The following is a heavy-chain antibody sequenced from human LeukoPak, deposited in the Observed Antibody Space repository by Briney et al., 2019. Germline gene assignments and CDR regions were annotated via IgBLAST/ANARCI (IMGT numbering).Heavy chain of an antibody. CDR1: GFTFSSYS. J-gene: IGHJ4*02. CDR2: ITSSSTYI. Sequence: KPGGSLRLSCAASGFTFSSYSMNWVRQALGKGLEWVSSITSSSTYIYYTDSVKGRFTISRDNAKNTLYLQMNSLRAEDTAVYYCARDAASDYWGQGTLVTVSS. D-gene: IGHD2-15*01. V-gene: IGHV3-21*06. CDR3: ARDAASDY.